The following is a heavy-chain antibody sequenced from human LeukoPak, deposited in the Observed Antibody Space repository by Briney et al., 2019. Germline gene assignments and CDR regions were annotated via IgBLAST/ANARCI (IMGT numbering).Heavy chain of an antibody. D-gene: IGHD2-15*01. V-gene: IGHV3-74*01. Sequence: GGSLRLSCAASGFTFSNYNMNWVRQAPGKGLVWVSRINGDGSGTSYADSVKGRFTISRDNAKNTLYLQMNSLRAEDTAVYYCARGRYCSGGSCHGDYWGQGTLVTVSS. CDR3: ARGRYCSGGSCHGDY. CDR1: GFTFSNYN. CDR2: INGDGSGT. J-gene: IGHJ4*02.